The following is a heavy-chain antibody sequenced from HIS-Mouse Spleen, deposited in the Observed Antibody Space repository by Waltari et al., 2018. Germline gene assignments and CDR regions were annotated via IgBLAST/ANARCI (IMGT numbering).Heavy chain of an antibody. CDR2: ITAYKGSN. Sequence: QVQLVQSGAEVKKPGASVKVSCKASGYTVTSYGISWVRQAPGPGLGWMGPITAYKGSNTHAQQLQGRVTIATDTSTSTSYMELRSLRSDDTAVYYCARDDCWSGYYPDYYFDYWGQGTLVTVSS. V-gene: IGHV1-18*01. CDR3: ARDDCWSGYYPDYYFDY. J-gene: IGHJ4*02. CDR1: GYTVTSYG. D-gene: IGHD3-3*01.